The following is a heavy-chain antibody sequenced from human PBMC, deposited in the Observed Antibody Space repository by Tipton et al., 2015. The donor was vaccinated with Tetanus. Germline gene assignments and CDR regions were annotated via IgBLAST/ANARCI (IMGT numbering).Heavy chain of an antibody. CDR1: GASSTSGDYY. Sequence: TLSLTCTVSGASSTSGDYYWAWIRQPPGKGPEWIGSIYYTGSTYYNPSLKSRVTMSEDTSKNQFSLKLSSVIAADTAMYFCVRRSHIGAPVWGQGTLVTVAS. D-gene: IGHD2-21*01. J-gene: IGHJ3*01. CDR2: IYYTGST. CDR3: VRRSHIGAPV. V-gene: IGHV4-39*01.